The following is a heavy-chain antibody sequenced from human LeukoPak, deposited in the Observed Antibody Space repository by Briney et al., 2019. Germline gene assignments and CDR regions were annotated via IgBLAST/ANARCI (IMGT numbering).Heavy chain of an antibody. CDR2: ISYDGSNK. V-gene: IGHV3-30-3*01. CDR1: GFTFSSYA. CDR3: ARVQGGGAFDI. Sequence: PAGSLTLTWAASGFTFSSYAMHWVRQAPGKGLEWVAVISYDGSNKYYVDSVKGRFTISRDNSKTTLYLQMNSLRAEDTAVYYCARVQGGGAFDIWGQGTTVTVSS. D-gene: IGHD2-15*01. J-gene: IGHJ3*02.